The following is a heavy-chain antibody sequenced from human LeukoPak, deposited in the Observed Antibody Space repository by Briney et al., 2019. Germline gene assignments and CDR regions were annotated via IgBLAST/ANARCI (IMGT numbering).Heavy chain of an antibody. CDR1: GGSISSGDYY. CDR2: IYHSGST. Sequence: PSETLSLTCTVSGGSISSGDYYWSWIRQPPGKGLEWIGYIYHSGSTYYNPSLKSRVTISVDRSKNQFSLKLSSVTAADTAVYYCARDWFGAWFDPWGQGTLVTVSS. V-gene: IGHV4-30-2*01. CDR3: ARDWFGAWFDP. D-gene: IGHD3-10*01. J-gene: IGHJ5*02.